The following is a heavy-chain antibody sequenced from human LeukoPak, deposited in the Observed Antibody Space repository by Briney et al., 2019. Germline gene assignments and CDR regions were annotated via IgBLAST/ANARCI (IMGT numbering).Heavy chain of an antibody. V-gene: IGHV3-33*06. Sequence: GGSLRLSCAASGFTFSSYGMHWVRQAPGKGLEWVAVIWYDGSNKYYADSMKGRFTISRDNSKNTLYLQMNSLRAEDTAVYYCAKSEAYYYMDVWGKGTTVTVSS. CDR1: GFTFSSYG. J-gene: IGHJ6*03. CDR2: IWYDGSNK. CDR3: AKSEAYYYMDV.